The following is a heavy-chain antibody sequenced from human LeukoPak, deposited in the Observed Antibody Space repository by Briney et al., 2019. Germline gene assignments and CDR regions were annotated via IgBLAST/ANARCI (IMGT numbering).Heavy chain of an antibody. D-gene: IGHD6-13*01. CDR2: IYYSGST. Sequence: SETLSLTCTVSGGSISSSSYYWGWIRQPPGKGLEWIGSIYYSGSTYYNPSLKSRVTISVDTSKNQFSLKLSSVTAADTAVYYCARGSGYSSSWSYYFDYWGQGTLVTVSS. V-gene: IGHV4-39*07. CDR3: ARGSGYSSSWSYYFDY. J-gene: IGHJ4*02. CDR1: GGSISSSSYY.